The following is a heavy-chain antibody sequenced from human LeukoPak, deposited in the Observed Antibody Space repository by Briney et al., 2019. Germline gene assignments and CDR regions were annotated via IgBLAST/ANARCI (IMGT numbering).Heavy chain of an antibody. CDR2: IYYSGST. V-gene: IGHV4-59*08. CDR3: ARSGNDFWSGYPNWFDP. J-gene: IGHJ5*02. Sequence: PSETLSLTCTVSGGSISSYYWSWIRQPPGKGLEWIGYIYYSGSTNYNPSLKSRVTISVDTSKNQFSLKLSSVTAADTAVYYCARSGNDFWSGYPNWFDPWGQGTLVTVSS. D-gene: IGHD3-3*01. CDR1: GGSISSYY.